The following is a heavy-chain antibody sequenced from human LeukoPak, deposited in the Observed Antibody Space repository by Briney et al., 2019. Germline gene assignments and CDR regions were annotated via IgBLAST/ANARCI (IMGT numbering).Heavy chain of an antibody. J-gene: IGHJ4*02. CDR2: IDYSGIT. Sequence: SETLSLTCTVSSGSITSRTYSWGWIRQPPGKGLECIGTIDYSGITYYNPSLKSRVTISVDTSKNHFSLKLSSVTAADTAVYYCASSVRYYDSSGQLDYWGQGTLVTVSS. CDR3: ASSVRYYDSSGQLDY. CDR1: SGSITSRTYS. V-gene: IGHV4-39*02. D-gene: IGHD3-22*01.